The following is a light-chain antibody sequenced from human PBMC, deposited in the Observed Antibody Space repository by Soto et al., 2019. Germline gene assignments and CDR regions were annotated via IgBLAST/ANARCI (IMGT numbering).Light chain of an antibody. J-gene: IGLJ1*01. CDR3: SSYAGSDTYV. V-gene: IGLV2-8*01. Sequence: QSALTQPPSASGSPGQSVTISCTGTSSDVGGYNYVSWYQQHPGKAPKLMISEVTKRPSGVPDRFSGSKSGNTASLTVSGLQAEDEADYYCSSYAGSDTYVFGTGTKLTAL. CDR1: SSDVGGYNY. CDR2: EVT.